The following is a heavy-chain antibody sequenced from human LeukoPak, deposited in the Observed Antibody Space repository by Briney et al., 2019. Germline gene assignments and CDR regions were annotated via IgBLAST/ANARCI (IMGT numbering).Heavy chain of an antibody. V-gene: IGHV3-64*01. CDR1: GFTFGSYA. CDR3: ARGITMVREFDY. J-gene: IGHJ4*02. CDR2: ISSNGGST. Sequence: GGSLRLSCAASGFTFGSYAMHWVRQAPGKGLEYVSAISSNGGSTYYANSVKGRFTISRDNSKNTLYLQMGSLRAEDMAVYYCARGITMVREFDYWGQGTLVTVSS. D-gene: IGHD3-10*01.